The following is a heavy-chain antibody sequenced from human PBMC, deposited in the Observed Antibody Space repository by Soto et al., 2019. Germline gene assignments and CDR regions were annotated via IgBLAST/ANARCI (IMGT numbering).Heavy chain of an antibody. CDR2: INGDGSSS. Sequence: EVRLVESGGGLVQPGGSLRLSCAASGFTLSNFWMHWVRHVPGKGLVWVSRINGDGSSSAYADSVKGRFTISRDNARNTVYLQMDRLRVEDTGLFYCARDFDWYLDVWGRGTLVTVPS. J-gene: IGHJ2*01. CDR1: GFTLSNFW. V-gene: IGHV3-74*03. CDR3: ARDFDWYLDV.